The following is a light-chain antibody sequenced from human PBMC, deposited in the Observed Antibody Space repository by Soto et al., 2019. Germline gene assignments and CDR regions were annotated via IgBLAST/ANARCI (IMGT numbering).Light chain of an antibody. CDR2: DVS. Sequence: DIVLTQSPGTLSLSPGERATLSCRSSQSVSSNYLAWYQQKPDQAPRLVIYDVSGRATGIPGRFSGSGSGTDFTLIISRLEPEDFAVYYCQQYGSSPTFGQGTKVEIK. CDR3: QQYGSSPT. J-gene: IGKJ1*01. V-gene: IGKV3-20*01. CDR1: QSVSSNY.